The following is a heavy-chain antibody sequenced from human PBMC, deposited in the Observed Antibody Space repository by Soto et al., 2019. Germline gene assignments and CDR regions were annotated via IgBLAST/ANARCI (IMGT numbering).Heavy chain of an antibody. CDR1: GFTFSSYG. V-gene: IGHV3-33*01. CDR3: ASEGCSGGTCYPIGD. CDR2: IWYDGSNK. J-gene: IGHJ4*02. D-gene: IGHD2-15*01. Sequence: QVQLVESGGGVVQPGRSLRLSCAASGFTFSSYGMHWVRQAPGKGLEWVAVIWYDGSNKYYADSVKGRFTISRDNSKNTLYLQMNSLRAEDTAVYYCASEGCSGGTCYPIGDWGQGTLVTVSS.